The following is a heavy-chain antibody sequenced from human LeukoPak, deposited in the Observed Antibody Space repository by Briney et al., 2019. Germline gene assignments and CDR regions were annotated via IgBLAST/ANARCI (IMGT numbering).Heavy chain of an antibody. D-gene: IGHD3-10*01. V-gene: IGHV3-7*01. CDR2: IKQDGSEK. CDR3: AGDRGRDYVYY. Sequence: PGGSLRLSCAASGFTFSSYWMSWVRQAPGKGLEWVANIKQDGSEKYYVDSVKGRFTISRDNAKNSLYLQVNSLRAEDTAVYYCAGDRGRDYVYYWGQGTLVTVSS. CDR1: GFTFSSYW. J-gene: IGHJ4*02.